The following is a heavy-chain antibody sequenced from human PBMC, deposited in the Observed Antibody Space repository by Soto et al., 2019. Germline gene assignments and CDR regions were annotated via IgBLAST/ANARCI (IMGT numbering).Heavy chain of an antibody. CDR3: AKQIRYCTSTTCPPFYSGMDV. V-gene: IGHV3-30*18. CDR1: GFTFRSYG. J-gene: IGHJ6*02. Sequence: QVQLVESGGGVVQPGRSLRLSCVASGFTFRSYGLHWVRQAPGKGLEWVAVTSYDGRNNYYADSVKGRLTISRDNSKNTLYLQMNSLRAEDTAVYYCAKQIRYCTSTTCPPFYSGMDVWGQGTTVTVSS. CDR2: TSYDGRNN. D-gene: IGHD2-2*01.